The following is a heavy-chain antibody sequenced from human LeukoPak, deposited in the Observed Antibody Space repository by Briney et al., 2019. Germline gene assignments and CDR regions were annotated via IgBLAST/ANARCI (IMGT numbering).Heavy chain of an antibody. Sequence: GGSLRLSCKGSGFTFGDHALSWFRQAPGKGREEVCFIRSKLYGETTEYAASVKGRFTISRDDSESIAYLQMNSLKTEDSAVYYCTRDRGRFYYGSASHFYYYMDVWGEGTTVTVSS. D-gene: IGHD3-10*01. J-gene: IGHJ6*03. CDR2: IRSKLYGETT. CDR1: GFTFGDHA. CDR3: TRDRGRFYYGSASHFYYYMDV. V-gene: IGHV3-49*03.